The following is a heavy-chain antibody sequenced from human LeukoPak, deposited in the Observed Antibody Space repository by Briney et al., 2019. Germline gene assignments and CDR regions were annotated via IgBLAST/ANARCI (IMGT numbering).Heavy chain of an antibody. CDR3: ARYDILTGSFDY. CDR2: INSDGSST. CDR1: GFTFSSYW. J-gene: IGHJ4*02. V-gene: IGHV3-74*01. D-gene: IGHD3-9*01. Sequence: PGGSLRLSCAASGFTFSSYWMHWVRQAPGKGLVWVSRINSDGSSTSYADSVKGRVTISRDNAKNTLYLQMNSLRAEDTAVYYCARYDILTGSFDYWGQGTLVTVSS.